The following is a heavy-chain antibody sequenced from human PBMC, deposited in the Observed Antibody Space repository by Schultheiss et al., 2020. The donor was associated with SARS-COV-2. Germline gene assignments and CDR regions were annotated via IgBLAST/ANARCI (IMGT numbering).Heavy chain of an antibody. D-gene: IGHD1-26*01. V-gene: IGHV4-4*07. CDR2: IYTSGST. CDR3: ARGVRGGGSYLTHYYYYYMDV. J-gene: IGHJ6*03. CDR1: GGSISSYY. Sequence: SQTLSLTCTVSGGSISSYYWGWIRQPAGKGLEWIGRIYTSGSTNYNPSLKSRVTISVDTSKNQFSLKLSSVTAADTAVYYCARGVRGGGSYLTHYYYYYMDVWGKGTTVTVSS.